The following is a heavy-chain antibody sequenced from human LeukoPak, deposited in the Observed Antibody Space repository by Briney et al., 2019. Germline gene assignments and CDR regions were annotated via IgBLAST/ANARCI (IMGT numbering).Heavy chain of an antibody. CDR2: ISGSGGST. CDR3: ARFRTWGDKAFDY. V-gene: IGHV3-23*01. J-gene: IGHJ4*02. Sequence: GGSLRLPCAASGFTFSSYAMSWVRQAPGKGLEWVSAISGSGGSTYYADSVKGRFTISRDSAKNSLYLQMNSLRAEDTAVYYCARFRTWGDKAFDYWGQGTLVTVSS. D-gene: IGHD2-21*02. CDR1: GFTFSSYA.